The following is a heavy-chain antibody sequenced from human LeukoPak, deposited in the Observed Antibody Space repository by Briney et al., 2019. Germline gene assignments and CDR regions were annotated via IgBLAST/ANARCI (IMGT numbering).Heavy chain of an antibody. Sequence: SETLSLTCAVYGGSFSGYFWSWIRQPPGKGLEWIGEINHSGSTNYNPSLKSRVTISVDTSKNQFSLKLSSVTAADTAVYYCASRGDIYPFDYWGQGTLVTVSS. CDR1: GGSFSGYF. D-gene: IGHD5-12*01. V-gene: IGHV4-34*01. CDR3: ASRGDIYPFDY. J-gene: IGHJ4*02. CDR2: INHSGST.